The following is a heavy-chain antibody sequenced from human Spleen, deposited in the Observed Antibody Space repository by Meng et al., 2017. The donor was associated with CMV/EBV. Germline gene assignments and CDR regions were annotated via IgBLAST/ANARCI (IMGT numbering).Heavy chain of an antibody. V-gene: IGHV1-46*04. Sequence: QVQLVQVGAEGKKPGASVKVSCKASGYTFTSYYIHWVRQAPGQGLEWMGIINPSTGTTTYAQNLQGRVTMTRDTSTSTVYMELSSLRSEDTAVYYCARDCLAGYTSGWQFDYWGQGTLVTVSS. J-gene: IGHJ4*02. CDR1: GYTFTSYY. CDR2: INPSTGTT. CDR3: ARDCLAGYTSGWQFDY. D-gene: IGHD6-19*01.